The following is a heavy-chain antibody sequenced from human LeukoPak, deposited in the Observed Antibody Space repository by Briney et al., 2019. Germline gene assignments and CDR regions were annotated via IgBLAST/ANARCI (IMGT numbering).Heavy chain of an antibody. D-gene: IGHD2-2*01. Sequence: PGASLRLSCAASGFTFSSYAMSWVRQAPGKGLESVSAISGSGGSTYYADSVKGRFTISRDNSRNPLYLQMNSLRAEDTAVYYCAKDRMASSPYYFDYWGQGTLVTVSS. J-gene: IGHJ4*02. CDR2: ISGSGGST. CDR3: AKDRMASSPYYFDY. CDR1: GFTFSSYA. V-gene: IGHV3-23*01.